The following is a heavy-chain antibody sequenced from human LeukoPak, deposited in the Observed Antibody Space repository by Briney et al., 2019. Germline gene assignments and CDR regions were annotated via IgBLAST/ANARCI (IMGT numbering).Heavy chain of an antibody. Sequence: GGSLRLSCSASGFTFSSYGMHWVRQAPGKGLDYVSGISSNGGSTYYADSVKGRFTISRDNSKNTLYLQMGSLRAEDTAMYYCVKDRSLIAAAGTYYFDYWGQGTLVTVSS. V-gene: IGHV3-64D*06. J-gene: IGHJ4*02. CDR3: VKDRSLIAAAGTYYFDY. D-gene: IGHD6-13*01. CDR2: ISSNGGST. CDR1: GFTFSSYG.